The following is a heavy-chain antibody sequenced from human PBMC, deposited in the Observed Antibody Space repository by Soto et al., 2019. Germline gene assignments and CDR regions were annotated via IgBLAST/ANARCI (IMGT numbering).Heavy chain of an antibody. J-gene: IGHJ6*02. D-gene: IGHD6-13*01. CDR2: ISYDGSNK. Sequence: QVQLVESGGGVVQPGRSLRLSCAASGFTFSSYAMHWVRQAPGKGLEWVAVISYDGSNKYYADSVKGRFTNSRDNSKNTMYLQMNSMRAEHTAVNYCKRDMGDSRSSLYVQDGYYYGMDVWGQGTTVTVSS. CDR1: GFTFSSYA. CDR3: KRDMGDSRSSLYVQDGYYYGMDV. V-gene: IGHV3-30-3*01.